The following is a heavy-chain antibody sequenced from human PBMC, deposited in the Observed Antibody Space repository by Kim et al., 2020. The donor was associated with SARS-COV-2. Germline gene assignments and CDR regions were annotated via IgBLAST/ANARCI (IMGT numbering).Heavy chain of an antibody. CDR1: GFTFSDYY. Sequence: GGSLRLSCAASGFTFSDYYMSWIRQAPGKGLEWVSYISSSSSYTNYADSVKRRFTISRDNAKNSLYLQMNSLRAEDTAVYYCAGRTLGNCSGGSCHHWFDTLGQGTLVTVSS. CDR2: ISSSSSYT. J-gene: IGHJ5*02. CDR3: AGRTLGNCSGGSCHHWFDT. V-gene: IGHV3-11*06. D-gene: IGHD2-15*01.